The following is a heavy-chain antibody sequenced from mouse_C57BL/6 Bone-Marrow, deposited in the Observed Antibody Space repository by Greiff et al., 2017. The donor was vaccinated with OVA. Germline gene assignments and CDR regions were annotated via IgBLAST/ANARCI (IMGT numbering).Heavy chain of an antibody. D-gene: IGHD1-1*01. CDR1: GYTFTDYY. CDR2: INPYNGGT. V-gene: IGHV1-19*01. J-gene: IGHJ2*01. CDR3: ARGPTVVAPRYFDD. Sequence: VQLKQSGPVLVKPGASVKMSCKASGYTFTDYYMNWVKQSHGKSLEWIGVINPYNGGTSYNQKFKGKATLTVDKSSSTAYMELNSLTSEDSAVYYCARGPTVVAPRYFDDWGQGTTLTVSS.